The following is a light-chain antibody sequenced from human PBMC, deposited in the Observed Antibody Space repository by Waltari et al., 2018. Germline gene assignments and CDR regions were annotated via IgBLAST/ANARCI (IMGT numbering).Light chain of an antibody. Sequence: QSALPQPRSVSGSPGQSVTISCTGTSSDVGGYNYVSWCQQHPGKAPKLTMYDVTKLPSGVPYRFSACKSGNTASLTISGRQAEDEADYYCCSYAGTYTLIFGGGTKLTVL. CDR1: SSDVGGYNY. CDR2: DVT. J-gene: IGLJ2*01. V-gene: IGLV2-11*01. CDR3: CSYAGTYTLI.